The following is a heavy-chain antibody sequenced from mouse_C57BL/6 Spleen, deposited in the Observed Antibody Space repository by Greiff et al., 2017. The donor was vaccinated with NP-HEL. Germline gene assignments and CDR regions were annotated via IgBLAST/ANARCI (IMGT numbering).Heavy chain of an antibody. D-gene: IGHD1-1*01. J-gene: IGHJ1*03. V-gene: IGHV5-4*03. CDR3: ARVYYYGSSYRYFDV. Sequence: DVKLVESGGGLVKPGGSLKLSCAASGFTFSSYAMSWVRQTPEKRLEWVATISAGGSYTYYPDNVKGRFTFSRDNAKNNLYLQMSHLKSEDTAMYYCARVYYYGSSYRYFDVWGTGTTVTVSS. CDR1: GFTFSSYA. CDR2: ISAGGSYT.